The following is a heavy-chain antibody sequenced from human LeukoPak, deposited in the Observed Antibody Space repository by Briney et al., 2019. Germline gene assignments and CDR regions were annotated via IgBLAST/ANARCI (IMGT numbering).Heavy chain of an antibody. J-gene: IGHJ3*02. V-gene: IGHV3-23*01. D-gene: IGHD5-12*01. CDR1: GFTFSSYV. CDR3: AKDPGLRGVFDI. CDR2: ISGSGGST. Sequence: GGSLRLSCVASGFTFSSYVMSWVRQAPGKGLEWVSAISGSGGSTYYADSVKGRFTISRENSKNTLYLQMNRLRDEDTAVYYCAKDPGLRGVFDIWGQGTMVTVSS.